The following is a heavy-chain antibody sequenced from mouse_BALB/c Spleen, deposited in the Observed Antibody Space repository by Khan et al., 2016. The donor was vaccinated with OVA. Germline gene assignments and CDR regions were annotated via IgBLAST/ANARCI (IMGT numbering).Heavy chain of an antibody. CDR3: SSDTNYSGSSFYFDY. J-gene: IGHJ2*01. CDR1: GFTFSSYS. D-gene: IGHD1-1*01. V-gene: IGHV5-6-4*01. Sequence: EVELVESGGGLVKPGGSLKLSCAASGFTFSSYSMSWVRQTPEKRLEWVATITSGGSYTYYPDSVKGRFTISRDNARNTLYLQMSSLKSEYTAMYYCSSDTNYSGSSFYFDYWRQGTTLTVSS. CDR2: ITSGGSYT.